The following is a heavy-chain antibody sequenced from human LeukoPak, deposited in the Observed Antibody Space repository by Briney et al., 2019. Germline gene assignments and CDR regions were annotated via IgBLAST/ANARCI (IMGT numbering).Heavy chain of an antibody. Sequence: GGSLRLSCAASGFTFGDYYMSWVRQAPGKGLQWVSFISHSGTTKFYTDSVRGRFTISRDNAKNSLFLEMNGLRAEDTAVYYCAELGITMIGGVWGKGTTVTISS. D-gene: IGHD3-10*02. J-gene: IGHJ6*04. V-gene: IGHV3-11*04. CDR3: AELGITMIGGV. CDR1: GFTFGDYY. CDR2: ISHSGTTK.